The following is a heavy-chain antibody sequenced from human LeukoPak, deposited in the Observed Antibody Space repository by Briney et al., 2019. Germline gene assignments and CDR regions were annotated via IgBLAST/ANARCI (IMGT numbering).Heavy chain of an antibody. CDR2: ISSSSSYI. CDR3: AKSSGWNYYYYMDV. D-gene: IGHD6-19*01. J-gene: IGHJ6*03. CDR1: GFTFSNYG. Sequence: PGESLKISCAASGFTFSNYGMNWVRQAPGKGLEWVSSISSSSSYIYYADSVKGRFTISRDNAKNSLYLQMNSLRAEDTAVYYCAKSSGWNYYYYMDVWGKGTTVIASS. V-gene: IGHV3-21*01.